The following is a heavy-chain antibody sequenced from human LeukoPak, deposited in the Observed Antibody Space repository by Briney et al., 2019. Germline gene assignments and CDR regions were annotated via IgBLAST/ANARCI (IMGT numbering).Heavy chain of an antibody. CDR3: ARDSGFLCLYY. J-gene: IGHJ4*02. Sequence: SETLSLTCTVSGGSISSYYWSWIRQPPGKGLEWIGYIYYSGSTNYNPSLKSRVTISVDTSKNQFSLKLSSVPAADTAVYYCARDSGFLCLYYRGQGTLVTVSS. CDR1: GGSISSYY. V-gene: IGHV4-59*01. D-gene: IGHD2-2*01. CDR2: IYYSGST.